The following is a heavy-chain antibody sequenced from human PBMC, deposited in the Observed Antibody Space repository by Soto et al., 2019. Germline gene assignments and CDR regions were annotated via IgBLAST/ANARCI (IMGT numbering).Heavy chain of an antibody. Sequence: QVQRVQSGGEVKKPGASVKVSCKASGYTFNTYGISWARQAPGQGLEWMGWISPYSLDTNYAQKFQGRVTMTTDTSTSTDYMELRSLRSDDTAVYYCARAVSTSRYNWFDPWGQGTLVTVSS. CDR3: ARAVSTSRYNWFDP. CDR1: GYTFNTYG. J-gene: IGHJ5*02. V-gene: IGHV1-18*04. CDR2: ISPYSLDT. D-gene: IGHD2-2*01.